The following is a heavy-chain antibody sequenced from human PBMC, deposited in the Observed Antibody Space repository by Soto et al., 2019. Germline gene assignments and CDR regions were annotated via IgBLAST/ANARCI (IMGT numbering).Heavy chain of an antibody. J-gene: IGHJ2*01. CDR1: GGTFSSYA. Sequence: QVQLVQSGAEVKKPGSSVKVSCKASGGTFSSYAISWVRQAPGQGLEWMGGIIPSFGKANYAQKYQGRVTLTPDDCTKTPYIGLSSVGPAETAGYGCAIVHARGGICNWCFDLWGRGTPVTVSS. CDR2: IIPSFGKA. V-gene: IGHV1-69*05. D-gene: IGHD2-15*01. CDR3: AIVHARGGICNWCFDL.